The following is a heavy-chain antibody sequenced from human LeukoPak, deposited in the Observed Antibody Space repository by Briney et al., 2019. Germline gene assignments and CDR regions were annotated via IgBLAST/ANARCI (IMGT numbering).Heavy chain of an antibody. V-gene: IGHV3-23*01. CDR1: GFTFSSYA. CDR3: ARGRTCYYYYGMDV. Sequence: GGSLRLSCAASGFTFSSYAMSWVRQAPGKGLEWVSAISGSGGSTYYADSVKGRFTISRDNPKNTLYLQMNSLRAEDTAVYYCARGRTCYYYYGMDVWGQGTTVTVSS. J-gene: IGHJ6*02. CDR2: ISGSGGST. D-gene: IGHD3/OR15-3a*01.